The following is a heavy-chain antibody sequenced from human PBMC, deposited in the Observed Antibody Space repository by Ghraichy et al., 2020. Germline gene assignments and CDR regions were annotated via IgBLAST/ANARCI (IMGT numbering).Heavy chain of an antibody. V-gene: IGHV4-4*07. CDR2: IYTSGST. Sequence: SETLSLTCTVSGGSISSYYWSWIRQPAGKGLEWIGRIYTSGSTNYNPSLKSRVTMSVDTSKNQFSLKLSSVTAADTAVYYCAGRLRFLEWLLPQDAFDIWGQGTMVTVSS. J-gene: IGHJ3*02. CDR3: AGRLRFLEWLLPQDAFDI. CDR1: GGSISSYY. D-gene: IGHD3-3*01.